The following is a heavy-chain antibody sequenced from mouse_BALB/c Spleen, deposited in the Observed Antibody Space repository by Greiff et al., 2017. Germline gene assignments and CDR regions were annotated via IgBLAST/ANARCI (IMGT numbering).Heavy chain of an antibody. CDR3: TAYDYGAMDY. CDR1: GFTFSNYW. J-gene: IGHJ4*01. Sequence: EGNVVESGGGLVQPGGSMKLSCVASGFTFSNYWMNWVRQSPEKGLEWVAEIRLKSNNYATHYAESVKGRFTISRDDSKSSVYLQMNNLRAEDTGIYYCTAYDYGAMDYWGQGTSVTVSS. V-gene: IGHV6-6*02. D-gene: IGHD6-5*01. CDR2: IRLKSNNYAT.